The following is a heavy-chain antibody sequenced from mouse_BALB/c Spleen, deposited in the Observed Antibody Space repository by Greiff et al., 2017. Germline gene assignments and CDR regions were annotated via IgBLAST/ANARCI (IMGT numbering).Heavy chain of an antibody. V-gene: IGHV3-2*02. CDR2: ISYSGST. CDR1: GYSITSDYA. Sequence: DVQLQESGPGLVKPSQSLSLTCTVTGYSITSDYAWNWIRQFPGNKLEWMGYISYSGSTSYNPSLKSRISITRDTSKNQFFLQLNSVTTEDTATYYCARGYDVGYAMDYWGQGTSVTVSS. D-gene: IGHD2-14*01. J-gene: IGHJ4*01. CDR3: ARGYDVGYAMDY.